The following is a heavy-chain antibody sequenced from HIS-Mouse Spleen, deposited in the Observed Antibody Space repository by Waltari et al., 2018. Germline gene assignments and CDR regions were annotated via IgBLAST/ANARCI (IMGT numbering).Heavy chain of an antibody. CDR2: IIPILGKA. CDR1: GGTFSRYA. D-gene: IGHD2-2*01. CDR3: PRCSPVVPAASSLDY. Sequence: QVQLVQSGAEVKKPGSSVKVSCKASGGTFSRYAISRVRQAPGQGLEWMGRIIPILGKANYEQNFQARVTITAEKSTSKAYRGRSSLRSENTAVYYCPRCSPVVPAASSLDYWGQETLVTVS. V-gene: IGHV1-69*04. J-gene: IGHJ4*02.